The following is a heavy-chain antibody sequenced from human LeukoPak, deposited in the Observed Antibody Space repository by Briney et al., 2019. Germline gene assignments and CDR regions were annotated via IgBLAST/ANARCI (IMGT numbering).Heavy chain of an antibody. CDR2: ISYDGSNK. Sequence: PGRSLRLSCAASGFTFSSYAMHWVRQAPGKGLEWVAVISYDGSNKYYADSVKGRFTISRDNSKNTLYLQMNSLRAEDTAVYYYAREESRDLLPFDYWGQGTLVTVSS. V-gene: IGHV3-30-3*01. J-gene: IGHJ4*02. CDR1: GFTFSSYA. D-gene: IGHD1-26*01. CDR3: AREESRDLLPFDY.